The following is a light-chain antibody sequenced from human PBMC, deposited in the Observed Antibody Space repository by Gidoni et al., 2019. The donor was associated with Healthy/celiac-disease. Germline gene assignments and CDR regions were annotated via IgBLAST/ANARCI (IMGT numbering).Light chain of an antibody. V-gene: IGKV1-39*01. CDR1: QSISSY. CDR2: AAS. Sequence: DIQITHSPSSLSASVGERVTITCRASQSISSYLNWYQQKPGKAPKLLIYAASSLQSGVPSRFSGSGSGTDFTLTISSLQSEDFATYYCQQSYSSPRTFGHGTKVDIK. J-gene: IGKJ3*01. CDR3: QQSYSSPRT.